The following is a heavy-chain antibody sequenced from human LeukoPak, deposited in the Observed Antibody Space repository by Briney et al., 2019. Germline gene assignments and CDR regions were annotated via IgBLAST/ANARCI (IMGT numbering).Heavy chain of an antibody. D-gene: IGHD3-10*01. CDR1: GYTFNTYG. V-gene: IGHV1-18*01. J-gene: IGHJ6*03. Sequence: ASVKVSCKASGYTFNTYGITWVRQAPGQGLEWMGWISGYNGKTKYARKLQDRVTMTTDTSTTTAYMELRSLRSDDTAVYYCAINTRVRGVIITAGYYYYMDVWGKGTTVTISS. CDR3: AINTRVRGVIITAGYYYYMDV. CDR2: ISGYNGKT.